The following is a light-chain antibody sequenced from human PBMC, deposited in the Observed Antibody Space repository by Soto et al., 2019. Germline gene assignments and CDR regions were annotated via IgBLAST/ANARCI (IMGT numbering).Light chain of an antibody. Sequence: GLTRSPGTLSMSPGERATLSCRASQSVSSSYLAWYQQKPGQAPRLLIHGASSRATGIPDRFSGSASGTDFTLTISILEPEDFAVYYCQQYGTSWTSGQGTKVDIK. J-gene: IGKJ1*01. CDR1: QSVSSSY. V-gene: IGKV3-20*01. CDR3: QQYGTSWT. CDR2: GAS.